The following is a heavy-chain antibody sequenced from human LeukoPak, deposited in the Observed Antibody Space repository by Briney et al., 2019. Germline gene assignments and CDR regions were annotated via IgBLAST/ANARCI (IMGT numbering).Heavy chain of an antibody. Sequence: SETLSLTCTVSGGSISSYYWSWIRQPAGKGLEWIGRIYTSGSTNYNPSLKSRVTMSVDTSKNQFSLKLSSVTAADTAVYYCARGGWELLLGYFDYWRQGTLVTDSS. J-gene: IGHJ4*02. CDR2: IYTSGST. CDR3: ARGGWELLLGYFDY. CDR1: GGSISSYY. V-gene: IGHV4-4*07. D-gene: IGHD1-26*01.